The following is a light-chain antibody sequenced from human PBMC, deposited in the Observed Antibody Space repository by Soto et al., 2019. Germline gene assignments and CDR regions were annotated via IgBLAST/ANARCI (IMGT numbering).Light chain of an antibody. J-gene: IGLJ2*01. CDR3: CSFARSSTWI. V-gene: IGLV2-23*02. Sequence: QSALTQAASVSGSPGQSITISCTGTNSDVGNYNHVSWYQQHPGKAPKLMIYEVSKRPSGVSNRFSGSKSANTASLTISGLQAEDEAVYYCCSFARSSTWIFGGGTKVTVL. CDR1: NSDVGNYNH. CDR2: EVS.